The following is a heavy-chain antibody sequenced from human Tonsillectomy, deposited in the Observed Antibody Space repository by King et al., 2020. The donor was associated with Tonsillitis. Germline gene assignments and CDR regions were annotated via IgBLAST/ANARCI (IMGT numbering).Heavy chain of an antibody. V-gene: IGHV1-8*01. Sequence: QLVQSGAEVKKPGASVKVSCKASGYTFISYDINWVRQAPGQGLEWMGWMNPNSGNTGYAQKFQGRVTMTRNTSISTAYMELSSLRSEDTAVYYCARGYYGDYGYYYYYMDAWGKGTTVTVSS. D-gene: IGHD4-17*01. CDR1: GYTFISYD. CDR3: ARGYYGDYGYYYYYMDA. J-gene: IGHJ6*03. CDR2: MNPNSGNT.